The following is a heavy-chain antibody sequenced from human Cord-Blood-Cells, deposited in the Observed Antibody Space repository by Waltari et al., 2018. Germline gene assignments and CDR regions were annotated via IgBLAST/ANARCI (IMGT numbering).Heavy chain of an antibody. J-gene: IGHJ2*01. D-gene: IGHD6-19*01. CDR2: IYYSGST. Sequence: QLQLPESGPGLVKPSEPLSLTCTVSGGSISSSSYYWGWIRQPPGKGLGWIGSIYYSGSTYYNPALKSLVTISVDTSKNQCSLKLSSVTAADTAVYYCAKYSSGWYWYFDLWGRGTLVTVSS. CDR3: AKYSSGWYWYFDL. CDR1: GGSISSSSYY. V-gene: IGHV4-39*01.